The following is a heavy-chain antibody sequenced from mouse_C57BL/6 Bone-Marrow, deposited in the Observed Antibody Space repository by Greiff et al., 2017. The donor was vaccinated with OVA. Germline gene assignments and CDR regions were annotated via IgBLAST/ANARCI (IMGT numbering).Heavy chain of an antibody. V-gene: IGHV1-22*01. CDR3: ALHYYGSSYVGYFDV. J-gene: IGHJ1*03. Sequence: DVKLVESGPELVKPGASVKMSCKASGYTFTDYNMHWVKQSHGKSLEWIGYINPNNGGTSYNQKFKGKATLTVNKSSSTAYMELRSLTSEDSAVYYCALHYYGSSYVGYFDVWGTGTTVTVSS. CDR2: INPNNGGT. CDR1: GYTFTDYN. D-gene: IGHD1-1*01.